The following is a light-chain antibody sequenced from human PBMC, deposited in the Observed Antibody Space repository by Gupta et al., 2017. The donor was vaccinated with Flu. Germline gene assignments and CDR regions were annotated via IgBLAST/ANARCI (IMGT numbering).Light chain of an antibody. CDR3: QAYDIRTVWV. Sequence: FLPPPPPSASDSTGNPVVILSTRCSGNIADNYVQWYQQRPGSAPTSLIYEDNQRHSGVPERVSGAIASSSNTASLNISGLKTEGEADSYCQAYDIRTVWVCGGGTKLTVL. CDR2: EDN. J-gene: IGLJ3*02. CDR1: SGNIADNY. V-gene: IGLV6-57*03.